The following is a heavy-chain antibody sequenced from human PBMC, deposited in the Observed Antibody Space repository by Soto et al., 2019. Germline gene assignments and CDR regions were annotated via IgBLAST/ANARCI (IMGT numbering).Heavy chain of an antibody. D-gene: IGHD6-19*01. CDR3: ARNMGIPVAGNFDF. V-gene: IGHV3-23*01. CDR2: ISGSGTTT. Sequence: DVHLLESGGDLVQPGGSLRLSCAASGFPYINFAMTWVRQPSGKGLEWVSAISGSGTTTYYADSVKGRCTVSRDNSKNTLYLQMNSLRAKDTAVYYCARNMGIPVAGNFDFWGEGTLVTVSS. CDR1: GFPYINFA. J-gene: IGHJ4*02.